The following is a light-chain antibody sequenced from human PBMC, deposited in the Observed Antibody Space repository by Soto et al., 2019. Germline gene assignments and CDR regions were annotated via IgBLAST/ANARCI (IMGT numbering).Light chain of an antibody. CDR3: QQYDTSPLT. CDR2: GAS. CDR1: QSVSSSY. V-gene: IGKV3-20*01. J-gene: IGKJ4*01. Sequence: EIVLTQSPGALSLSPGERATLSCRASQSVSSSYLAWYQHKPGQAPRLLIYGASSRATGIPDRFSGSGSGTDFTLTISRLEPEDFAMYYCQQYDTSPLTFGGGTKVEIK.